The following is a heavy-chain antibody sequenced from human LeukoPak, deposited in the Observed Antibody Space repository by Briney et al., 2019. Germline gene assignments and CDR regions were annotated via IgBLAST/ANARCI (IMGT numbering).Heavy chain of an antibody. D-gene: IGHD3-3*01. CDR1: GFTFSSYA. Sequence: PGGSLRLSCAASGFTFSSYAMSWVRQAPGKGLEWVSAISGSGGSTYYADSVKGRFTISRDNSKNTLYLQMNSLRAEDTAVYYCARDRFDFWSGLDYYYGMDVWGQGTTVTVSS. J-gene: IGHJ6*02. CDR2: ISGSGGST. V-gene: IGHV3-23*01. CDR3: ARDRFDFWSGLDYYYGMDV.